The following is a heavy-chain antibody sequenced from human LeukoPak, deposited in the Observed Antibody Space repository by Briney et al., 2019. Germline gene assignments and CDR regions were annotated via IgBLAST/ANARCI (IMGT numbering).Heavy chain of an antibody. CDR3: AYGGNSGTFDV. CDR1: GGSISSSSYY. Sequence: PSETLSLTCTVSGGSISSSSYYWGWIRQPPGKGLEWIGTIYYGGSAYYNPSLKSRVTISVDTSKNQFSLKLSSVTAADTAVYYCAYGGNSGTFDVWGQGTMVTVSS. D-gene: IGHD4-23*01. CDR2: IYYGGSA. J-gene: IGHJ3*01. V-gene: IGHV4-39*07.